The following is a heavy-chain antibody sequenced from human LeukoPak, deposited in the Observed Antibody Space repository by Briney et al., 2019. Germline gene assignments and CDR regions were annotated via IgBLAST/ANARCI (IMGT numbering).Heavy chain of an antibody. D-gene: IGHD1-14*01. V-gene: IGHV3-48*01. CDR3: ANTAGYKVY. Sequence: GGSLRLSCAASGFTFSSYSMNWVRQAPGKGLEWVSYISSSSTIYYADSVKGRFTISRDNAKNSLYLQMNSLRAEDTAVYYCANTAGYKVYWGQGTLVTVSS. CDR1: GFTFSSYS. J-gene: IGHJ4*02. CDR2: ISSSSTI.